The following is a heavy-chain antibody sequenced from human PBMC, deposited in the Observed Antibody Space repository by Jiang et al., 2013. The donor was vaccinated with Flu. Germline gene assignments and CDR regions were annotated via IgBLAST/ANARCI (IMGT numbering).Heavy chain of an antibody. V-gene: IGHV4-39*07. CDR2: IYYSGST. Sequence: GSGLVKPSETLSLTCTVSGGSISSSSYYWGWIRQPPGKGLEWIGSIYYSGSTYYNPSLKSRVTISVDTSKNQFSLKLSSVTAADTAVYYCARDPTSSGIAAAGTIGYYYGMDVWGQGTTVTVSS. J-gene: IGHJ6*02. CDR3: ARDPTSSGIAAAGTIGYYYGMDV. CDR1: GGSISSSSYY. D-gene: IGHD6-13*01.